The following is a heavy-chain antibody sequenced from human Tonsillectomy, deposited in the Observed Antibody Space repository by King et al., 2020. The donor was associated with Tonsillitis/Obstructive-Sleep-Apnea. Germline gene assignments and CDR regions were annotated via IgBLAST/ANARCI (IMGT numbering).Heavy chain of an antibody. J-gene: IGHJ6*02. CDR2: ISYDGSNK. Sequence: VQLVESGGGVVQPGRSLRLSCAASGFTFSSYAMHWVRQAPGKGLEWVAVISYDGSNKYYADSVKGRFTISRDNSKNTLYLQMNSLRAEDTAVYYCAGDFGMDVWGQGTTVTVSS. V-gene: IGHV3-30*04. CDR3: AGDFGMDV. CDR1: GFTFSSYA.